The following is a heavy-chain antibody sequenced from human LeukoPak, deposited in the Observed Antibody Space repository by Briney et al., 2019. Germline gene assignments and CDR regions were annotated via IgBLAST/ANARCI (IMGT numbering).Heavy chain of an antibody. Sequence: ASVKVSCKASGYTFTVYYIHWVRQAPGQGLEWMGWIDPKSGGTNYAQNFQGRVTLTRDTSVSTAYMELSRLRSDDAAVYYCARDRGGTGDYWGQGTLVTVSS. D-gene: IGHD3-10*01. V-gene: IGHV1-2*02. J-gene: IGHJ4*02. CDR3: ARDRGGTGDY. CDR1: GYTFTVYY. CDR2: IDPKSGGT.